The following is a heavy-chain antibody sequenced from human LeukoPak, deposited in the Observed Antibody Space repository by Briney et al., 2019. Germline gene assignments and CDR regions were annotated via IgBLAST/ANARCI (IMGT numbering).Heavy chain of an antibody. CDR1: EFAFSSYW. CDR2: IKQDGSEK. J-gene: IGHJ4*02. Sequence: GGSLRLSCAASEFAFSSYWMSWVRQAPGKGLEWVANIKQDGSEKYYVDSVKGRFTISRDNAKNSLYLQMNSLRAEDTAVYYCATQMGYVWSYFDYWGQGTLVTVSS. V-gene: IGHV3-7*01. D-gene: IGHD3-16*01. CDR3: ATQMGYVWSYFDY.